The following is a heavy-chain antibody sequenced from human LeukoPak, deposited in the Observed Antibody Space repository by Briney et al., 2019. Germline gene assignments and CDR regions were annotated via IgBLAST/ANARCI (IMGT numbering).Heavy chain of an antibody. V-gene: IGHV3-13*01. CDR3: ARVASGFEFDY. CDR1: GFTFSSYD. Sequence: PGGSLRLSCAASGFTFSSYDMHWVRQAAGKGLEWVSAIGTAGDTYYPGSVRGRFTISRENAKNSLYLQMNSLRAGDTAVYYCARVASGFEFDYWGQGTLVTVSS. D-gene: IGHD5-12*01. CDR2: IGTAGDT. J-gene: IGHJ4*02.